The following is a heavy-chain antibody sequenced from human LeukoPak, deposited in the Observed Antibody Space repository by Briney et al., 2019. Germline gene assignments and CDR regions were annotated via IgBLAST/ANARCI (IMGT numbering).Heavy chain of an antibody. Sequence: ASVKVSCKASGYTFTSYYMHWVRQAPGQGLEWMGIINPSGGSTSYAQKFQGRVTMTRDMSTSTVYMELRSLRSDDTAVYYCARDAGQWELPNYYYYMDVWGKGTTVTISS. V-gene: IGHV1-46*01. D-gene: IGHD1-26*01. CDR3: ARDAGQWELPNYYYYMDV. J-gene: IGHJ6*03. CDR1: GYTFTSYY. CDR2: INPSGGST.